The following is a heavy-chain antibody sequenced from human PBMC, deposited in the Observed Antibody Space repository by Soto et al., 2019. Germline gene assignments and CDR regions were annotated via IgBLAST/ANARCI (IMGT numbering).Heavy chain of an antibody. D-gene: IGHD4-17*01. Sequence: GGSLRLSCAASGFTFSSYGMHWVRQAPGKGLEWVAVIWYDGSNKYYADSVKGRFTISRDNSKNTLYLQMNSLRAEDTAVYYCARDTRRYGDYVGYFDYWGQGTLGTVSS. V-gene: IGHV3-33*01. J-gene: IGHJ4*02. CDR1: GFTFSSYG. CDR2: IWYDGSNK. CDR3: ARDTRRYGDYVGYFDY.